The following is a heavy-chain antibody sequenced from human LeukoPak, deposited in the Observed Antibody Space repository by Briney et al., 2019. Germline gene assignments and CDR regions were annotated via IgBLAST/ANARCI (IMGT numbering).Heavy chain of an antibody. J-gene: IGHJ5*02. CDR1: GGSISSYC. CDR3: AREPYGSGRGWFDP. V-gene: IGHV4-4*07. Sequence: SETLSLTCTVSGGSISSYCWSWIRQPAGKGLEWIGRIYTSGSTNYNPSLKSRVTMSVDTSKNQFSLKLSSVTAADTAVYYCAREPYGSGRGWFDPWGQGTLVTVSS. CDR2: IYTSGST. D-gene: IGHD3-10*01.